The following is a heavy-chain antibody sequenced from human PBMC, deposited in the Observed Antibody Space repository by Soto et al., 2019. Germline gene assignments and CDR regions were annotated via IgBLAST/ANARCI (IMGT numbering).Heavy chain of an antibody. CDR3: ARVVVGRTGGYG. J-gene: IGHJ4*02. CDR2: IYHSGTT. D-gene: IGHD6-25*01. Sequence: QVQLQESGSRLVKPSGTLSLTCSVSGGSIRSTNWWTWVRQSPGKGLEWIGEIYHSGTTNYNPSLDSSVTMSIDTFNNRFSLNLTTVTAADTAMYYCARVVVGRTGGYGWGQGILVTVSS. V-gene: IGHV4-4*02. CDR1: GGSIRSTNW.